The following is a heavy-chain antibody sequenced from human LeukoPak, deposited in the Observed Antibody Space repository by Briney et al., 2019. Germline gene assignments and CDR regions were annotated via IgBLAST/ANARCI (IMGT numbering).Heavy chain of an antibody. CDR1: GGSISSYY. J-gene: IGHJ4*02. D-gene: IGHD3-22*01. CDR3: ARDQVRDYDSSGYSFDY. V-gene: IGHV4-4*07. CDR2: IYTSGST. Sequence: PSETLSLTCTVSGGSISSYYWSWIRQPAGKGLEWIGRIYTSGSTNYNPSLKSRVTISVDKSKNQFSLKLSSVTAADTAVYYCARDQVRDYDSSGYSFDYWGQGTLVTVSS.